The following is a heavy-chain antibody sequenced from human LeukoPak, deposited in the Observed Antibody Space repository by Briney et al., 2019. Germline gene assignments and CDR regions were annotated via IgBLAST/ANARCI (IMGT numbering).Heavy chain of an antibody. D-gene: IGHD6-25*01. V-gene: IGHV3-53*01. J-gene: IGHJ6*02. CDR3: ARPDSGLVDV. CDR1: GFTVSSNY. Sequence: GGSLRLSCAASGFTVSSNYMSWVRQAPGKGLEWVSAIYSGGSTYYADSVKGRFTISRDNSKNTLYLQMNSLRAEDTAVYYCARPDSGLVDVWGQGTTVTVSS. CDR2: IYSGGST.